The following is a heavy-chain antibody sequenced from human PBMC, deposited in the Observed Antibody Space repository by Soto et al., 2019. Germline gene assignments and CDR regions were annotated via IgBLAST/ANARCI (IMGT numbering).Heavy chain of an antibody. J-gene: IGHJ6*02. V-gene: IGHV4-31*03. CDR3: ARDEDHGSGLSGGMDV. CDR1: GGSISSDGFF. D-gene: IGHD3-10*01. Sequence: QVQLQESGPGLVKPSETLSLSCNVSGGSISSDGFFWSGARQHQARGLEGIGYIFNSGTTYYNPSLQSRITISVDTSKNQFSLKLRSVTAADTAVYFCARDEDHGSGLSGGMDVWGQGTAVTVS. CDR2: IFNSGTT.